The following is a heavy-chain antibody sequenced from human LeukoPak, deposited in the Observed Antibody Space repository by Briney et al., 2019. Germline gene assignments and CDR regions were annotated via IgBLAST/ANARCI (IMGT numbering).Heavy chain of an antibody. V-gene: IGHV4-59*12. J-gene: IGHJ6*02. CDR2: IYYSGST. CDR1: GGSISSYY. CDR3: ARRGIVVVVALGGISGMDV. Sequence: PSETLSLTCTVSGGSISSYYWSWIRQPPGKGLEWIGYIYYSGSTNYNPSLKSRVTISVDTSKNQFSLKLSSVTAADTAVYYCARRGIVVVVALGGISGMDVWGQGTTVTVSS. D-gene: IGHD2-15*01.